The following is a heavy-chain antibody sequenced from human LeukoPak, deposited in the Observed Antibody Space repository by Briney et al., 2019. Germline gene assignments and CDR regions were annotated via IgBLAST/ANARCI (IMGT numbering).Heavy chain of an antibody. V-gene: IGHV4-39*07. Sequence: PSETLSLTCIVSGGSISSSSYYWGWIRQPPGKGLEWIGSIYYSGSTYYNPSLKSRVTISVDTSKNQFSLKLSSVTAADTAVYYCARVRSGDYHTYYYYYYMDVWGKGTTVTISS. CDR1: GGSISSSSYY. D-gene: IGHD4-17*01. CDR3: ARVRSGDYHTYYYYYYMDV. CDR2: IYYSGST. J-gene: IGHJ6*03.